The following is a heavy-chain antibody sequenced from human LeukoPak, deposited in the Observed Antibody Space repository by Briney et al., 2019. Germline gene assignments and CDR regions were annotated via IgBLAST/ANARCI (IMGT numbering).Heavy chain of an antibody. CDR2: IIPIFGTA. CDR1: GGTFSSYA. CDR3: ARSPGDSSSSWGGSSVWFDP. Sequence: GASVKVSCKASGGTFSSYAISWVRQAPGQGLEWMGGIIPIFGTANYAQKFQGRVTITTDESTSTAYMELSSLRSEDTAVYYCARSPGDSSSSWGGSSVWFDPWGQGTLVTVSS. J-gene: IGHJ5*02. D-gene: IGHD6-6*01. V-gene: IGHV1-69*05.